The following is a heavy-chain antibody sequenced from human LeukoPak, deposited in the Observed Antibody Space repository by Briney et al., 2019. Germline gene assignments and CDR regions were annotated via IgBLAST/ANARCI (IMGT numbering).Heavy chain of an antibody. CDR1: GDSISSGNHY. D-gene: IGHD2-15*01. V-gene: IGHV4-30-4*01. Sequence: SETLSLTCTVSGDSISSGNHYWSWIRQPPGKGLEWIVYISYSGTTYYSASLKSRVTISVDTSTNQFSLKLVSVAAADTAVYYCAREDSSHFWDYWGQGTLVTVSS. CDR2: ISYSGTT. J-gene: IGHJ4*02. CDR3: AREDSSHFWDY.